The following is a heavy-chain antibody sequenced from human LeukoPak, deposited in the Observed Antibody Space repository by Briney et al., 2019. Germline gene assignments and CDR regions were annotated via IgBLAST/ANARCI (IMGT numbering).Heavy chain of an antibody. CDR2: IYTSGST. D-gene: IGHD2-2*01. J-gene: IGHJ5*02. Sequence: PSQTLSLTCTVSGGSISSGSYYWSWIRQPAGEGLEWIGRIYTSGSTNYNPSLKSRVTISVDTSKNQFSLKLSSVTAADTAVYYCARDARDCSSTSCKKGWFDPWGQGTLVTVSS. V-gene: IGHV4-61*02. CDR3: ARDARDCSSTSCKKGWFDP. CDR1: GGSISSGSYY.